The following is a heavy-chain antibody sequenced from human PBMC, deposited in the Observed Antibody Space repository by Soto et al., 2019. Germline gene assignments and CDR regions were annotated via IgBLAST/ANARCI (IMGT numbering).Heavy chain of an antibody. V-gene: IGHV4-39*01. CDR2: IYYSGST. CDR3: ARHPYSCITGTLVWFDP. Sequence: QLQLQESGPGLVKPSETLSLTCTVSGGSISSSSYYWGWIRQPPGKGLEWIGSIYYSGSTYYNPSLTSRVTISVDTSKNQFSLKLSSVTAADTAVYYCARHPYSCITGTLVWFDPWGQGTLVTVSS. J-gene: IGHJ5*02. CDR1: GGSISSSSYY. D-gene: IGHD1-7*01.